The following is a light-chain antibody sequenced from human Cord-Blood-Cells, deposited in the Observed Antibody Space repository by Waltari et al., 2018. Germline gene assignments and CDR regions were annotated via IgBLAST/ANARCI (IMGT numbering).Light chain of an antibody. J-gene: IGKJ4*01. CDR2: GAS. CDR3: QQYGSSPLT. V-gene: IGKV3-20*01. CDR1: QSVSSSY. Sequence: TQSPGTLSLSPGERATLSCRASQSVSSSYLAWYQQKPGPAPRLLIYGASSRATGIPDRFSGSGSGTDFTLTISRLEPEDFAVYYCQQYGSSPLTFGGGTKVEIK.